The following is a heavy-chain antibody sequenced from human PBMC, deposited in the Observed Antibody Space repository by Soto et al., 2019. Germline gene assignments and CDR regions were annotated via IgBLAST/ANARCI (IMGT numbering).Heavy chain of an antibody. CDR2: IRSKANSYAT. CDR1: GFTFSGSA. J-gene: IGHJ6*02. V-gene: IGHV3-73*02. D-gene: IGHD3-22*01. Sequence: EVQLVESGGGLVQPGGSLKLSCAASGFTFSGSAMHWVRQASGKGLEWVGRIRSKANSYATAYAASVKGRFTISRDDSNNTAYLQMNSLNTEDTAVYYCTRSSHYYYDSSGYAAYYYGMDVWGQGTTVTVSS. CDR3: TRSSHYYYDSSGYAAYYYGMDV.